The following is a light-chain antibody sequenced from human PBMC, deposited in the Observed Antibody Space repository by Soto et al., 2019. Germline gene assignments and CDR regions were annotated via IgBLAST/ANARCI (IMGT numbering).Light chain of an antibody. V-gene: IGLV2-14*03. J-gene: IGLJ2*01. CDR2: DVS. CDR3: SSYTSTSTVV. CDR1: SSDIGGYNY. Sequence: QSALTQPASVSGSPGQSITISCTGTSSDIGGYNYVSWYQRHPGKAPKLMIYDVSNRPSGVSNRFSGSKSGNTASLTISGLQAEDEADYYSSSYTSTSTVVFGGGTKLTVL.